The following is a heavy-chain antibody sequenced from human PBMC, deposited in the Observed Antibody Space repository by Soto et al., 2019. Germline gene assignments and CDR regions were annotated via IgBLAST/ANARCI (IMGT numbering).Heavy chain of an antibody. CDR1: AFTVRSNY. CDR3: SMDVIAVAGSADY. J-gene: IGHJ4*02. D-gene: IGHD6-19*01. Sequence: EVQLVETGGGLVQPGGSLRLSCAASAFTVRSNYLSWVRQAPGKGLEWVSALSSDGGAYYTDSVKGRFAISRDNSKNTLYLQMDSLTAEDTAVYYCSMDVIAVAGSADYWGQGTLVTVSS. CDR2: LSSDGGA. V-gene: IGHV3-53*02.